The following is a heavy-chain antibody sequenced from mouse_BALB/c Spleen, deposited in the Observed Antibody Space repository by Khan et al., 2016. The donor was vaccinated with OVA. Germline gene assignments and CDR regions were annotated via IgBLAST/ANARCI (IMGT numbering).Heavy chain of an antibody. V-gene: IGHV2-9*02. CDR2: IWTGGST. J-gene: IGHJ1*01. Sequence: QVQLQQSGPGLVAPSQSLSITCTVSGSSLTSYGVHWVRQPPGKGLEWLGVIWTGGSTNYNSALMSKLSISKDNSKSQVFLKMNSLQTDDTAMYYCAGYYGNYGWYFDVWGAGTTVTVSS. D-gene: IGHD2-1*01. CDR1: GSSLTSYG. CDR3: AGYYGNYGWYFDV.